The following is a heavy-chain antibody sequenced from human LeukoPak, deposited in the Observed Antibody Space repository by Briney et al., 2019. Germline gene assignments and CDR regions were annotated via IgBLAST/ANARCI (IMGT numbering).Heavy chain of an antibody. D-gene: IGHD1-7*01. Sequence: PGGSLRLSCGAAGFTFSNYAMTWVRQAPGKGPQWVSSIYGNSKKTFYADSVKGRFTISRDNAKNTLYLQMNSLRVEDTAVYYCVQSELRPFKAFDWGQGTPVTVSS. CDR1: GFTFSNYA. CDR3: VQSELRPFKAFD. V-gene: IGHV3-23*01. J-gene: IGHJ1*01. CDR2: IYGNSKKT.